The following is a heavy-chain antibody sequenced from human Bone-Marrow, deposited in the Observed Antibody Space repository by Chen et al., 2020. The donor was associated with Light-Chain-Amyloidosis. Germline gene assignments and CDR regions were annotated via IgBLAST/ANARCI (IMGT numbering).Heavy chain of an antibody. CDR3: ARGHRYGSIDL. J-gene: IGHJ5*02. CDR1: GYNFVRSG. CDR2: ISTFNDDT. V-gene: IGHV1-18*01. Sequence: QVQLVQSGAEVNKPGTTVKVSCKASGYNFVRSGINWLRQAPGRVFELMCWISTFNDDTDFAQSLQGRGIMTSDTSTSTAYMEVGSLRSYDTAIYYCARGHRYGSIDLWGQGTLVTVSS. D-gene: IGHD3-10*01.